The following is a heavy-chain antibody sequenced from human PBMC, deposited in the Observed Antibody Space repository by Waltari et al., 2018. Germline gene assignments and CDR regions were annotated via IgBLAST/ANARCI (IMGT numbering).Heavy chain of an antibody. J-gene: IGHJ4*02. CDR2: IYHSGST. D-gene: IGHD2-2*01. CDR3: ARGYIVVVPAAQDYFDY. V-gene: IGHV4-38-2*02. CDR1: GYSISSGYY. Sequence: QVQLQESGPGLVKPSETLSLTCTVSGYSISSGYYWGWIRQPPGKGLEWIGSIYHSGSTYYIPSLKSRVTISVDTSKNQFSLKLSSVTAADTAVYYCARGYIVVVPAAQDYFDYWGQGTLVTVSS.